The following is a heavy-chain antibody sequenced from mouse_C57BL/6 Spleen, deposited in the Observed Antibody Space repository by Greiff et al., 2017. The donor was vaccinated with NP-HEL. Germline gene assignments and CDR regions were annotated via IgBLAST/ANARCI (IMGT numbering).Heavy chain of an antibody. Sequence: EVMLVESGEGLVKPGGSLKLSCAASGFTFSSYAMSWVRQTPEKRLEWVGYISSGGDYTYYADPVKGRFTISTDNARNTLYLQMSSLKSEDTAMYYCTRGQLGGSYFDYWGQGTTLTVSS. V-gene: IGHV5-9-1*02. CDR2: ISSGGDYT. J-gene: IGHJ2*01. D-gene: IGHD4-1*02. CDR1: GFTFSSYA. CDR3: TRGQLGGSYFDY.